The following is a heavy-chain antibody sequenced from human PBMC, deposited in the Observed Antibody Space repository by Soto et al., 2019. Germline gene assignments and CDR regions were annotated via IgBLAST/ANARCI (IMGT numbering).Heavy chain of an antibody. J-gene: IGHJ6*02. V-gene: IGHV1-69*11. D-gene: IGHD3-22*01. Sequence: QVQLVQSGAEVKKPGSSVKVSCKASGGTISNYAISWVRQAPGQGLECVGGIIPSLGTANYAQKLQGRVTITADESTGTAYMELSSLRSEDTAVYYCARVQAGAYYQVYYGMDVWGQGTTVTVSS. CDR3: ARVQAGAYYQVYYGMDV. CDR2: IIPSLGTA. CDR1: GGTISNYA.